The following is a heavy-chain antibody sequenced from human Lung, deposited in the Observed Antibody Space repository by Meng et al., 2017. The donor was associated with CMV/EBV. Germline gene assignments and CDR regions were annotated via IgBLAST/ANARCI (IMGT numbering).Heavy chain of an antibody. Sequence: QAQVVQSGGEVKKPGASVKGSCKASGYTFTNYGITWVRQAPGQGLGWMGWINAYNGDTNYAQTLQGRVTMTTDTSTSTAYMELRSLRSDDTAVYYCARVEVGITSGDYWGQGALVTVSS. D-gene: IGHD1-26*01. CDR3: ARVEVGITSGDY. CDR2: INAYNGDT. V-gene: IGHV1-18*01. CDR1: GYTFTNYG. J-gene: IGHJ4*02.